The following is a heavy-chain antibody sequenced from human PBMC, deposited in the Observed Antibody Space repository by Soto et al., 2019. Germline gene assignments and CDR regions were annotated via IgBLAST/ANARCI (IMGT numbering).Heavy chain of an antibody. Sequence: PSETLSLTCTVSGGSITNYYWSWIRQPAGKGLEWIGRIYTKERTNYNLSLRNRVTMSVDTSKNQFSLKLDAVTAADTAVYYCARDDYKDGGNNWFDPWGQGTLVTVSS. CDR3: ARDDYKDGGNNWFDP. V-gene: IGHV4-4*07. D-gene: IGHD3-16*01. J-gene: IGHJ5*02. CDR1: GGSITNYY. CDR2: IYTKERT.